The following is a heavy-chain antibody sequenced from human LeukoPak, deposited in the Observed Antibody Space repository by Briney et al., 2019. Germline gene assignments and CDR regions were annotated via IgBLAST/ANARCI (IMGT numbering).Heavy chain of an antibody. CDR2: ISSSGST. Sequence: SETLSLTCTVSGDSISSGDYYWSWIRQPAGKGLEWIGRISSSGSTNYNPSLKSRVTISVDTSKNQFSLKLSSVTAADTAVYYCARVKGSSGWYGRNYMDVWGKGTTVTVSS. D-gene: IGHD6-19*01. V-gene: IGHV4-61*02. CDR1: GDSISSGDYY. CDR3: ARVKGSSGWYGRNYMDV. J-gene: IGHJ6*03.